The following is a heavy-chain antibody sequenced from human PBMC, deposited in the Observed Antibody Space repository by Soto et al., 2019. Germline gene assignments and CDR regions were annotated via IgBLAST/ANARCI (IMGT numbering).Heavy chain of an antibody. Sequence: GGSLRLSCAASGFTFSSYGMHWVRQAPGKGLEWVAVISYDGSNKYYADSVKGRFTISRTNCKNTLYLQMNSLRAEDTAGYYCAKNFKGGNCSGGSCYSGPIDYWGQGTLVTVSS. D-gene: IGHD2-15*01. CDR3: AKNFKGGNCSGGSCYSGPIDY. V-gene: IGHV3-30*18. CDR2: ISYDGSNK. CDR1: GFTFSSYG. J-gene: IGHJ4*02.